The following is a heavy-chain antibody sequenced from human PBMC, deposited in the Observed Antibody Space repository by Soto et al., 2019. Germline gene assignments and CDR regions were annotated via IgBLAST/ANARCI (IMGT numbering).Heavy chain of an antibody. CDR1: GAAVSGGGQY. V-gene: IGHV4-31*03. CDR2: IYYIGSP. D-gene: IGHD2-15*01. J-gene: IGHJ6*02. Sequence: QLQESGPGLLKPSQTLSLTCTVSGAAVSGGGQYWNWVRHLPGKGLEWIGNIYYIGSPDYNPSLKSRVTISLDTSKNQFSLKLISATAADTAVYYCARERVLGDGGGFDVWGQGTTVTVSS. CDR3: ARERVLGDGGGFDV.